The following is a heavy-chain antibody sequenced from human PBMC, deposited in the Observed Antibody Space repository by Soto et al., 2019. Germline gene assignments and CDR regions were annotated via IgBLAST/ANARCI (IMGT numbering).Heavy chain of an antibody. J-gene: IGHJ4*02. CDR3: ARREIQGPIDY. V-gene: IGHV4-28*01. CDR2: IYYSGTT. CDR1: GSSISSSNR. Sequence: SETLSLTCAVSGSSISSSNRWGWIRQPPGKGLEWIGYIYYSGTTYYNPSLKSRVTMSVDTTKNQFSLKLTPVTAVDTAVYYCARREIQGPIDYWGQGTLVT. D-gene: IGHD1-26*01.